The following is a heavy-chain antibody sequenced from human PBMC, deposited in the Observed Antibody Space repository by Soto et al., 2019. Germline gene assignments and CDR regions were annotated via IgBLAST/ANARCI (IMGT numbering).Heavy chain of an antibody. CDR1: GFTFSSYA. Sequence: HPGGSLRLSCAASGFTFSSYAMSWVRQAPGKELEWVSAISGSGGSTYYADSVKGRFTISRDNSKNTLYLQMNSLRAEDTAVYYCAREGPHSKAYYYYYMDVWSKGTTVTVSS. CDR2: ISGSGGST. CDR3: AREGPHSKAYYYYYMDV. V-gene: IGHV3-23*01. D-gene: IGHD4-4*01. J-gene: IGHJ6*03.